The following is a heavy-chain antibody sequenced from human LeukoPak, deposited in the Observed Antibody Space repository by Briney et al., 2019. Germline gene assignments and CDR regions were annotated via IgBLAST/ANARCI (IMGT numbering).Heavy chain of an antibody. D-gene: IGHD2-2*01. Sequence: GGSLRLSCAASGFTYSSYAMTWVRQAPGKGLEWVSAISTSGDSTYYADSVRGRFTISRDNSKNTLYLQMTSLRAEDTAVYYCARKVYHRFDYWGQGTLVTVSS. CDR3: ARKVYHRFDY. CDR1: GFTYSSYA. J-gene: IGHJ4*02. CDR2: ISTSGDST. V-gene: IGHV3-23*01.